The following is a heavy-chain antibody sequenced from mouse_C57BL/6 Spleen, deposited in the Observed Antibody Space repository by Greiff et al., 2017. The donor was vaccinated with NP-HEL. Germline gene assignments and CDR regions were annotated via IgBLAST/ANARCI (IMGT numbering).Heavy chain of an antibody. J-gene: IGHJ4*01. CDR2: IHPNSGST. CDR1: GYTFTSYW. V-gene: IGHV1-64*01. CDR3: ARTFLLIPYAMDY. D-gene: IGHD2-10*01. Sequence: QVQLQQPGAELVKPGASVKLSCKASGYTFTSYWMHWVKQRPGQGLEWIGMIHPNSGSTNYNEKFKSKATLTVDKSSSTAYMQLSSLTSEDSAVYYCARTFLLIPYAMDYWGQGTSVTVSS.